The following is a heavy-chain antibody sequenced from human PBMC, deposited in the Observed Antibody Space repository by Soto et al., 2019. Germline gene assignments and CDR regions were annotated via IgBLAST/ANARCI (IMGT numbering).Heavy chain of an antibody. CDR2: ISYDGSNK. CDR3: ARDRSRRGYYYYYGMDV. CDR1: GFTFSSYA. V-gene: IGHV3-30-3*01. Sequence: GGSLILSCAASGFTFSSYAMHWVRQAPGKGLEWVAVISYDGSNKYYADSVKGRFTISRDNSKNTLYLQMNSLRAEDTAVYYCARDRSRRGYYYYYGMDVWGQGTTVTVSS. D-gene: IGHD1-26*01. J-gene: IGHJ6*02.